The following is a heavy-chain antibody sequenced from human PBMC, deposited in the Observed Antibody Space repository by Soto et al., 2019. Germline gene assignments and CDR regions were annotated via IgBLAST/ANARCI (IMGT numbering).Heavy chain of an antibody. Sequence: GGSLRLSCAASGVSGFTFSKYAMSWVRQVPGKGLEWVASISSGSSDTWYADSVKGRFIISRDNAQNSLFLQMNTLRPEDTAMYYCARVAYWGPGTQVTVSS. CDR3: ARVAY. J-gene: IGHJ4*02. CDR1: GVSGFTFSKYA. CDR2: ISSGSSDT. V-gene: IGHV3-21*01.